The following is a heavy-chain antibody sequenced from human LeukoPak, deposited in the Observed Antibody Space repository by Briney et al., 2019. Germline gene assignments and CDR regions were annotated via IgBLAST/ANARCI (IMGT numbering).Heavy chain of an antibody. CDR2: INPNSGDT. CDR1: GYTFTGYY. Sequence: ASVKVSCKASGYTFTGYYMHWVRQAPGQGLEWMGWINPNSGDTNYAQNFQGWVTMTRDTSISTAYMELSRLRFDDTAVYYCARAELCTTTNCYYGHWGQGTLVTVSS. CDR3: ARAELCTTTNCYYGH. D-gene: IGHD2-2*01. V-gene: IGHV1-2*04. J-gene: IGHJ4*02.